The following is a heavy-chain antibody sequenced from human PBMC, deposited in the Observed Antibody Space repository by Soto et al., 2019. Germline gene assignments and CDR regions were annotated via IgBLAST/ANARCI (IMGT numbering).Heavy chain of an antibody. Sequence: QVQLVESGGGVVQPGRSLRLSCAASGFTFSSYGMHWVRQAPGKGLEWVAVIWYDGSNKYYADSVKGRFTISRDNSKNTLYLQMNSLRSEDTAVYYCARDRASYSNYYYGMDVWGQGTTVTVSS. D-gene: IGHD4-4*01. V-gene: IGHV3-33*01. CDR3: ARDRASYSNYYYGMDV. CDR2: IWYDGSNK. CDR1: GFTFSSYG. J-gene: IGHJ6*02.